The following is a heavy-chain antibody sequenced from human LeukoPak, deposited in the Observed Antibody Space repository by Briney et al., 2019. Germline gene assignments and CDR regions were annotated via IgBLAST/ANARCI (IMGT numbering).Heavy chain of an antibody. CDR2: ISGSGATI. V-gene: IGHV3-48*03. CDR3: ARGGHFSSYKEYFHN. Sequence: PGGSLRLSCAASGFPFSNYEMNWVRQAPGKGLEWIAHISGSGATIYYADSVKGRFTISRDNAKNSVYLQMNSLRAEDTAVYSCARGGHFSSYKEYFHNWGQGTLVSVSS. D-gene: IGHD6-13*01. CDR1: GFPFSNYE. J-gene: IGHJ1*01.